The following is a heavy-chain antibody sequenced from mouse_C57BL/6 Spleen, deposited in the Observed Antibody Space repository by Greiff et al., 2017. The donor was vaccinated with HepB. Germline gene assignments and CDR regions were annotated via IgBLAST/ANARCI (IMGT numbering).Heavy chain of an antibody. CDR1: GFTFSDYG. V-gene: IGHV5-17*01. Sequence: DVKLVESGGGLVKPGGSLKLSCAASGFTFSDYGMHWVRQAPEKGLEWVAYISSGSSTIYYADTVKGRFTISRDNAKNTLFLQMTSLRSEDTAMYYCARAPPGAMDYWGQGTSVTVSS. J-gene: IGHJ4*01. CDR2: ISSGSSTI. CDR3: ARAPPGAMDY.